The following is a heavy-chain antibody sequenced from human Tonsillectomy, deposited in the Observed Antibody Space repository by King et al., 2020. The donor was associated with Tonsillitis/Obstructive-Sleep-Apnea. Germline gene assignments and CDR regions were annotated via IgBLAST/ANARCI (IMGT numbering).Heavy chain of an antibody. J-gene: IGHJ4*02. CDR3: ARGTRNSYSSGWYGY. Sequence: VQLQQWGAGLLKPSETLSLTCAVYGGSFSGYYWSWIRQPPGKGLEWIGEINHIGSTNYNPSLKSRVTISVDTSKNQFSLKLSSVTAADTAVYYCARGTRNSYSSGWYGYWGQGTLVTVSS. CDR2: INHIGST. D-gene: IGHD6-19*01. V-gene: IGHV4-34*01. CDR1: GGSFSGYY.